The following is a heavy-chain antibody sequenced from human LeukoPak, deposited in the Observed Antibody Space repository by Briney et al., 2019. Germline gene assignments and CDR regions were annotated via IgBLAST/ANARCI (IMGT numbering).Heavy chain of an antibody. Sequence: SETLCLTCTVSGGSISSYYWSWIRQPPGKGLEWIGYIYYSGSTNYNPSLKSRVTISVDTSKNQFSLKLNSVTAADTAVYYCARGKLRGIPFDYWGQGTLVTVSS. CDR2: IYYSGST. J-gene: IGHJ4*02. D-gene: IGHD2-21*01. CDR1: GGSISSYY. V-gene: IGHV4-59*01. CDR3: ARGKLRGIPFDY.